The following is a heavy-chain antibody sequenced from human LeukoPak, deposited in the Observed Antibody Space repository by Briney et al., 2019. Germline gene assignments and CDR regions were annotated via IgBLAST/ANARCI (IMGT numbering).Heavy chain of an antibody. CDR3: ARRPVRVVPAARYYYYYGMDV. Sequence: SVKVSCKASGGTFSSYAISWVRQAPGQGLEWMGGIIPIFGTANYAQKFQGRVTITADESTSTAYMELSSLRSEDTAVYYCARRPVRVVPAARYYYYYGMDVWGQGTTVTVSS. CDR2: IIPIFGTA. D-gene: IGHD2-2*01. CDR1: GGTFSSYA. V-gene: IGHV1-69*13. J-gene: IGHJ6*02.